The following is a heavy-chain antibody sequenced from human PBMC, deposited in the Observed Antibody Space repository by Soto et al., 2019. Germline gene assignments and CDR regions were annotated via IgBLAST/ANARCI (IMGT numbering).Heavy chain of an antibody. Sequence: EVQLLESGGGLVQPVGSLRLSCAASGFTFNNYAMTWLRQAPGKGLEWVSAISGGGDTTSYADSVKGRFTVSRDGSKNTLYLQMSSLRAEDTPLYYCAKGRGGSGSLTPRVDFWGQGTLVTVSS. CDR1: GFTFNNYA. J-gene: IGHJ4*02. CDR3: AKGRGGSGSLTPRVDF. V-gene: IGHV3-23*01. CDR2: ISGGGDTT. D-gene: IGHD3-10*01.